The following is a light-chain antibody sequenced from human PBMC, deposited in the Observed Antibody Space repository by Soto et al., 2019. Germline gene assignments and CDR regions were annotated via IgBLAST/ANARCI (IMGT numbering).Light chain of an antibody. CDR3: SSYTRSSSTLVV. Sequence: QSVLTQPASVSGSPGQSITISCNETRSNVGGYNYVSWYQQHPGKAPKLMIYDVSNRPSGVSNRFSGSKSGNTASLTISGLQTEDEADYYCSSYTRSSSTLVVFGGGTKVTVL. CDR1: RSNVGGYNY. J-gene: IGLJ2*01. V-gene: IGLV2-14*01. CDR2: DVS.